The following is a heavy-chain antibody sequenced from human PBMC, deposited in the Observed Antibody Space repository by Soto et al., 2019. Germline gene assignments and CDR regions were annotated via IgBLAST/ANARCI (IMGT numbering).Heavy chain of an antibody. CDR2: INRSGST. D-gene: IGHD1-1*01. CDR1: GGSFSGYY. Sequence: PSETLSLTCAVYGGSFSGYYWSWIRQPPGKGLEWIGEINRSGSTNYNPSLKSRVTISVDTSKNQFSLKLSSVTAADTAVYYCARGLKRLPYNWFDPWGQGTLVTVSS. V-gene: IGHV4-34*01. J-gene: IGHJ5*02. CDR3: ARGLKRLPYNWFDP.